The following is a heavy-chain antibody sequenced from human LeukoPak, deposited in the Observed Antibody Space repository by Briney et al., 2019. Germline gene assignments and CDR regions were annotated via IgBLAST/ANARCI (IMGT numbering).Heavy chain of an antibody. V-gene: IGHV4-61*01. Sequence: SETLSLTCTVSGGSVSSGSYYWSWIRQPPGKGLEWIGYIYYSGSTNYNPSLESRVTISVDTSKNQFSLKLSSVTAADTAVYYCARDMGATLGGFFDYWGQGTLVTVSS. CDR1: GGSVSSGSYY. CDR2: IYYSGST. CDR3: ARDMGATLGGFFDY. D-gene: IGHD1-26*01. J-gene: IGHJ4*02.